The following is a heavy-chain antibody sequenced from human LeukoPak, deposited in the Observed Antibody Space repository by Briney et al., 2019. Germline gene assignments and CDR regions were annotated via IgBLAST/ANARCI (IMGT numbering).Heavy chain of an antibody. CDR2: IYYSGST. CDR3: ARVDVGATTYFDY. D-gene: IGHD1-26*01. CDR1: GGSFSGYY. V-gene: IGHV4-34*01. Sequence: SETLSLTCAVYGGSFSGYYWSWIRQPPGKGLEWIGSIYYSGSTYYNPSLKSRVTISVGTSKNQFSLKLSSVTAADTAVYYCARVDVGATTYFDYWGQGTLVTVSS. J-gene: IGHJ4*02.